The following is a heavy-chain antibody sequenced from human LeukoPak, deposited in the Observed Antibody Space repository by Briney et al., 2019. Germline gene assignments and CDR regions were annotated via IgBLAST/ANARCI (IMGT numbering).Heavy chain of an antibody. D-gene: IGHD2-15*01. CDR3: AKDTIQKACSGGSCYSFGFDY. CDR2: ISWNSGSI. J-gene: IGHJ4*02. CDR1: GFTFDDYA. Sequence: PGGSLRLSCAASGFTFDDYAMHWVRQAPGKGLEWVSGISWNSGSIGYADSVKGRFTISRDNAKNSLYLQMNSLRAEDTALYYCAKDTIQKACSGGSCYSFGFDYWGQGTLVTVSS. V-gene: IGHV3-9*01.